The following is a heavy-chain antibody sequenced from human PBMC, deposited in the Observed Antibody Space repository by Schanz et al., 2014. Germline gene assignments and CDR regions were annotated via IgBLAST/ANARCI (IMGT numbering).Heavy chain of an antibody. CDR1: GYTLTNFD. CDR3: ARERASSIADH. Sequence: QVQLVQSGAEVKKPGASVKVSCKASGYTLTNFDINWVRQAPGQGLEWMGWMNPNSGTTGYAQKFQGRVTMTRNTSTSTAYMELRGLRSDDTAVYYCARERASSIADHWGQGTLLAVSS. J-gene: IGHJ4*02. V-gene: IGHV1-8*01. D-gene: IGHD6-6*01. CDR2: MNPNSGTT.